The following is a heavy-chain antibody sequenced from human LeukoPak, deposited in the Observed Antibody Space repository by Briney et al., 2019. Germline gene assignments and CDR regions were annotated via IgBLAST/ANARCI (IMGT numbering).Heavy chain of an antibody. CDR2: IRSKPYGGTV. Sequence: GGSLRLSCTASGFTFGNYAVTWVRQAPGKGLEWVGFIRSKPYGGTVEYAASVQGRFTISRDDSKTIAYLEMNSLKTEDTAVYYCSRYGFVGADFDYWGRGTLVTVSS. CDR3: SRYGFVGADFDY. J-gene: IGHJ4*02. D-gene: IGHD1-26*01. V-gene: IGHV3-49*04. CDR1: GFTFGNYA.